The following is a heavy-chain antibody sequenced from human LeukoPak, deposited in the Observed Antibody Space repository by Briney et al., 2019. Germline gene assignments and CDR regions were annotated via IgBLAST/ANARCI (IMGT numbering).Heavy chain of an antibody. D-gene: IGHD3-16*02. CDR2: FDPEDGET. CDR1: GYTLTELS. CDR3: ATDRYSHYYYGMDV. V-gene: IGHV1-24*01. J-gene: IGHJ6*02. Sequence: GASVKVSCKVSGYTLTELSMHWVRQAPGKGLEWMGGFDPEDGETIYAQKFQGRVTITEDTSTDTAYMELSSLRSEDTAVYYCATDRYSHYYYGMDVWGQGTTVTVSS.